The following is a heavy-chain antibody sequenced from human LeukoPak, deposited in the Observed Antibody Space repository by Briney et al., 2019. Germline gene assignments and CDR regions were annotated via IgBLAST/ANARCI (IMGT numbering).Heavy chain of an antibody. Sequence: ASVKVSCKASGYTFTGYYIHWVRQAPGQGLEWMGWINPNSGGTNYIQKFQGRVTMTRDTSISTAYMELSRLRSDDTAVYYCARSTTPNENEYFEHWGQGTLVTVSS. J-gene: IGHJ1*01. CDR2: INPNSGGT. V-gene: IGHV1-2*02. CDR1: GYTFTGYY. D-gene: IGHD2/OR15-2a*01. CDR3: ARSTTPNENEYFEH.